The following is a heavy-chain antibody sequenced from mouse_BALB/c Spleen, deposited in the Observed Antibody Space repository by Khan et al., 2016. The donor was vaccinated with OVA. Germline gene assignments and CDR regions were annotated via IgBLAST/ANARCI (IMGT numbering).Heavy chain of an antibody. CDR2: IWGGGTT. CDR3: CIIYCGLAWCAY. Sequence: VQLQESGPGLVAPSQSLSITCTVSGLSLINYGVSWIRQPPGKGLEWLGVIWGGGTTNYHSALKPRLSITKDNYKSQVFLQLNSLRTDDTATYFWCIIYCGLAWCAYWGQGTLVTVSA. J-gene: IGHJ3*01. CDR1: GLSLINYG. V-gene: IGHV2-3*01. D-gene: IGHD1-2*01.